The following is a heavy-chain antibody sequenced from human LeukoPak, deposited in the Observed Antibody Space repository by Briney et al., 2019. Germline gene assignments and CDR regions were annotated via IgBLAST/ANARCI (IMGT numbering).Heavy chain of an antibody. V-gene: IGHV3-11*01. J-gene: IGHJ4*02. D-gene: IGHD2-2*03. CDR2: ISSSGSTM. CDR3: ARDKGALWILDY. Sequence: AGGSLRLSCAASGLTFSDYYMSWIRQAPGKGLEWVSYISSSGSTMYYADSVKGRFTISRDNAKNSLYLQMNSLRAEDTAVYYCARDKGALWILDYWGQGTLVTVSS. CDR1: GLTFSDYY.